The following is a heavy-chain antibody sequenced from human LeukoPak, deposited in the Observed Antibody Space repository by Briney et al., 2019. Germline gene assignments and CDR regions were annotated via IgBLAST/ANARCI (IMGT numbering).Heavy chain of an antibody. CDR3: ASWYYDLWSGYYRGPGGLNYYYYMDV. D-gene: IGHD3-3*01. V-gene: IGHV4-34*01. CDR2: INHSGST. J-gene: IGHJ6*03. CDR1: GGSFSGYY. Sequence: SETLSLTCAVYGGSFSGYYWSWIRQPPGKGLEWIGEINHSGSTNYNPSLKSRVTISVDTSKNQFSLKLSSVTAADTAVYYCASWYYDLWSGYYRGPGGLNYYYYMDVWGKGTTVTVSS.